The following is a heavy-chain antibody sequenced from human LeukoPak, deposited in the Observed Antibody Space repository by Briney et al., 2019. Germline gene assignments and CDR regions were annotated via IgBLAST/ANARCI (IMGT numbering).Heavy chain of an antibody. CDR2: IYYSGST. D-gene: IGHD2-2*01. Sequence: PSETLSLTCTVSGGSISSGGYYWSWLRQHPGKGLEWIGYIYYSGSTYYNPSLKSRVTISVDTSKNQFSLKLSSVTAADTAVYYCARGAHIVVVPAAATGDWFDPWGQGTLVTVSS. CDR3: ARGAHIVVVPAAATGDWFDP. J-gene: IGHJ5*02. CDR1: GGSISSGGYY. V-gene: IGHV4-31*03.